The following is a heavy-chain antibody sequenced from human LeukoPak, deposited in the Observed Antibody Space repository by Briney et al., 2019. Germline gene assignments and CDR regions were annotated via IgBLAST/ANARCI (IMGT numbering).Heavy chain of an antibody. Sequence: GGSLRLSCAASGFTFSSCSMNWVRQAPGKGLEWVSYISSSSSTIYYADSVKGRFTISRDNAKNSLYLQMNSLRAEDTAVYYCAREPPYDSSGYYGDYWGQGTLVTVSS. D-gene: IGHD3-22*01. CDR2: ISSSSSTI. V-gene: IGHV3-48*01. CDR1: GFTFSSCS. J-gene: IGHJ4*02. CDR3: AREPPYDSSGYYGDY.